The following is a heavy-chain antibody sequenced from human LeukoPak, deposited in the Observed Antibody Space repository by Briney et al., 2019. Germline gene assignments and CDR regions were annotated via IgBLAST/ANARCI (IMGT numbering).Heavy chain of an antibody. CDR3: AKALKRWIQLSNWFDP. J-gene: IGHJ5*02. D-gene: IGHD5-18*01. CDR2: ISSSGITI. CDR1: GFTFSSFE. V-gene: IGHV3-48*03. Sequence: PGGSLRLSCAASGFTFSSFEMNWVRQAPGKGLEWLSYISSSGITIYYADSVQGRFTISRDNAKNSLYLQMNSLRAEDTAVYYCAKALKRWIQLSNWFDPWGQGTLVTVSS.